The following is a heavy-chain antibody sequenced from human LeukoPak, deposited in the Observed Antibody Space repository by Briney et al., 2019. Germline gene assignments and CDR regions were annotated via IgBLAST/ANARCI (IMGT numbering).Heavy chain of an antibody. CDR2: INPEKRDT. CDR1: GYTFTGYA. Sequence: GASVKVSCKASGYTFTGYAIHWVRQAPGQGLEWMGWINPEKRDTGYAHKFQGRVTMTSDTSISTAYMELSSLRSDDTAVYYCAKKVPGPSHPLDFWGQGTLVTVSS. CDR3: AKKVPGPSHPLDF. J-gene: IGHJ4*02. V-gene: IGHV1-2*02.